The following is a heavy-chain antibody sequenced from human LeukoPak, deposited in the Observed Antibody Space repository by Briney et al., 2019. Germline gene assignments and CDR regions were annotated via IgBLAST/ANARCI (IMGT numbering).Heavy chain of an antibody. CDR3: ARVGDSSGYYYVDY. V-gene: IGHV3-48*01. CDR2: ISSSSSTI. CDR1: GFTFSSYE. Sequence: GGSLRLSCAASGFTFSSYEMNWVRQAPGKGLEWVSYISSSSSTIYYADSVKGRFTISRDNAKNSLYLQMNSLRAEDTAVYYCARVGDSSGYYYVDYWGQGTLVTVSS. D-gene: IGHD3-22*01. J-gene: IGHJ4*02.